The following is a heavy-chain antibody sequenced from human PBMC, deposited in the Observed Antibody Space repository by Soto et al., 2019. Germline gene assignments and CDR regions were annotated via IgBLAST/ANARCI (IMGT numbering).Heavy chain of an antibody. Sequence: SEPLSLTCAVNGGSLSDHKWSWIRQIPGKGLEWIGEINYSGATDYNPTLKTRLTISIDTSKNQFSLKLRSVTAADTAVYFCARENRLGLWFGERLYYHSYGMDVWGQGTAVT. D-gene: IGHD3-10*01. CDR2: INYSGAT. J-gene: IGHJ6*02. V-gene: IGHV4-34*01. CDR3: ARENRLGLWFGERLYYHSYGMDV. CDR1: GGSLSDHK.